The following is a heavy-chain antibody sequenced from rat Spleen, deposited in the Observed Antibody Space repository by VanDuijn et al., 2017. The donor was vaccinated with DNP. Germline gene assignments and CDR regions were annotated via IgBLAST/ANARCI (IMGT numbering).Heavy chain of an antibody. CDR3: TRDGSPYYSSQMDVWDA. D-gene: IGHD1-2*01. J-gene: IGHJ4*01. CDR1: GFSLTSYN. Sequence: QVQLKESGPGLVQPSQTLSLTCTVSGFSLTSYNVHWVRQPPGKGLEWMGRMRYNGDTSYNSALKSRLSISRDTSKNQVFLKMNSLQTEDTAIYYCTRDGSPYYSSQMDVWDAWGQGASVTVSS. V-gene: IGHV2-63*01. CDR2: MRYNGDT.